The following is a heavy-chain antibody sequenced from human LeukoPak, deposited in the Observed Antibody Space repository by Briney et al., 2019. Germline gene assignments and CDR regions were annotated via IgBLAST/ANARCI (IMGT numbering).Heavy chain of an antibody. J-gene: IGHJ4*02. CDR1: GGSISSSSYY. CDR3: ARDRGGTFLRYFDY. D-gene: IGHD3-16*01. V-gene: IGHV4-61*01. CDR2: IYYSGST. Sequence: SETLSLTCTVSGGSISSSSYYWGWIRQPPGKGLEWIGYIYYSGSTNYNPSLKSRVTISVDTSKNQFSLKLSSVTAADTAVYYCARDRGGTFLRYFDYWGQGTLVTVSS.